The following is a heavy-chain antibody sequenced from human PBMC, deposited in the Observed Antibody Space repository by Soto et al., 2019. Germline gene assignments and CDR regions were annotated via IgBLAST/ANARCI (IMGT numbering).Heavy chain of an antibody. CDR2: ISYDGSNK. Sequence: VGSLRLSCAASGFTFSSYAMHWVRQAPVRVLEWVAVISYDGSNKYYADSVKGRFTISRDNSKNTLYLQMNSLRAEDTAVYYCAKEVGILTGPNWFDPWGQGTLVTVSS. CDR1: GFTFSSYA. D-gene: IGHD3-9*01. V-gene: IGHV3-30*04. CDR3: AKEVGILTGPNWFDP. J-gene: IGHJ5*02.